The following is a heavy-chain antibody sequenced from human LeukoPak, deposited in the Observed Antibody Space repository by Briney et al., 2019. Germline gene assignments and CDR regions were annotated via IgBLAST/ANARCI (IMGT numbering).Heavy chain of an antibody. J-gene: IGHJ4*02. CDR3: ARRRGWYPVDY. CDR1: GGSISSSSYY. D-gene: IGHD6-19*01. Sequence: KPSETLSLTCTVSGGSISSSSYYWGWIRQPPGKGLEWIGTIYYTGSTYYNPSLKSRVTISVDTSKNQCSLKVTSVTAADTAVYYCARRRGWYPVDYWGQGTLVTVSP. V-gene: IGHV4-39*01. CDR2: IYYTGST.